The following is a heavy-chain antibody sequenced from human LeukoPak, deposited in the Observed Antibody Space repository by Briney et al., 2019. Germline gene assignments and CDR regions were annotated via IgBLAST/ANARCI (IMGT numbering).Heavy chain of an antibody. CDR3: ARDSGYGAFDI. V-gene: IGHV4-61*08. Sequence: SETLSLTCTVSGGSISSGDYYWSWIRQPPGKGLEWIGYIYYSGSTNYNPSLKSRVTISVDTSKNQFSLKLSSVTAADTAVYYCARDSGYGAFDIWGQGTMVTVSS. J-gene: IGHJ3*02. CDR1: GGSISSGDYY. D-gene: IGHD6-13*01. CDR2: IYYSGST.